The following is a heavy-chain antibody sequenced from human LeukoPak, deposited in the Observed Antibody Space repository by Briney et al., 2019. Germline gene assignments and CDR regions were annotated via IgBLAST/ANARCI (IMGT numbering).Heavy chain of an antibody. CDR2: IRNKANTYTT. J-gene: IGHJ2*01. Sequence: GGSLRPSCAASGFTLSDYYMDWVRPASGKGLDWVACIRNKANTYTTEYAASVKGRFTISRDESKNSLYLQMNSLKTEDTAVYFCARAGVGTRYFDLWAVAPWSLSPQ. CDR3: ARAGVGTRYFDL. D-gene: IGHD6-13*01. CDR1: GFTLSDYY. V-gene: IGHV3-72*01.